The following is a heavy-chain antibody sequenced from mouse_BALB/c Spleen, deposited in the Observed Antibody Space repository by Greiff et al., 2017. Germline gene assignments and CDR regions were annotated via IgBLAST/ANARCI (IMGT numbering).Heavy chain of an antibody. CDR1: GYSITSDYA. Sequence: EVQRVESGPGLVKPSQSLSLTCTVTGYSITSDYAWNWIRQFPGNKLEWMGYISYSGSTSYNPSLKSRISITRDTSKNQFFLQLNSVTTEDTATYYCAREEPGTPNYFDYWGQGTTLTVSS. D-gene: IGHD4-1*01. V-gene: IGHV3-2*02. J-gene: IGHJ2*01. CDR3: AREEPGTPNYFDY. CDR2: ISYSGST.